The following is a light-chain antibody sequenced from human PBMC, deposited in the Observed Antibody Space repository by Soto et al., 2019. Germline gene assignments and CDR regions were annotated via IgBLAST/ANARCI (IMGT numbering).Light chain of an antibody. J-gene: IGLJ3*02. CDR3: SSYTNFNSL. CDR2: DVF. V-gene: IGLV2-14*03. CDR1: SSDVGAYNY. Sequence: QAVVTQPASVSGSPGQSITISCTGTSSDVGAYNYVSWYQQHPGKAPKLMICDVFNRPSGVSDRFSGSKSGNTASLTISGLQAEDEADYFCSSYTNFNSLFGGGTKLTVL.